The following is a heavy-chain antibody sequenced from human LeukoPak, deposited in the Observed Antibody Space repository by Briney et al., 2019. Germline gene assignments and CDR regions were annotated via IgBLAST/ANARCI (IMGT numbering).Heavy chain of an antibody. CDR1: GGSFSGYY. Sequence: SETLSLTCAVYGGSFSGYYWSWIRQPPGKGLEWIGEINHSGSTNYNPSLKSRVTISVDTSKNQFSLKLSSVTAADTAVYYCARDRYGDYVWDYWGQGTLVTVSS. D-gene: IGHD4-17*01. J-gene: IGHJ4*02. V-gene: IGHV4-34*01. CDR2: INHSGST. CDR3: ARDRYGDYVWDY.